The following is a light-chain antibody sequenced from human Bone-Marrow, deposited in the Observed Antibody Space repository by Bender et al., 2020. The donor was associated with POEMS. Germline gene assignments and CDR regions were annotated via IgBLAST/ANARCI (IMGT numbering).Light chain of an antibody. CDR1: SSDVGANKY. CDR3: CSYAGSSTYVV. CDR2: EGS. J-gene: IGLJ2*01. Sequence: QSALTQPASVSGSRGQSVTISCTGTSSDVGANKYVYWHQQHPGKAPKVMIYEGSKRPSGVSNRFSAAKSGNTASLTISGLQAEDEADYYCCSYAGSSTYVVFGGGTKLTVL. V-gene: IGLV2-23*01.